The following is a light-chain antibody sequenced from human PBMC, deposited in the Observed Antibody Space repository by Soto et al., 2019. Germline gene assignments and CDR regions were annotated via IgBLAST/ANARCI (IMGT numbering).Light chain of an antibody. CDR1: QSISSW. Sequence: DIQMTQSPSTLSASVGDRVTITCRASQSISSWLAWYQQKPGKAPKLLIYKASSLESGVPSRFSGSGSGTEFTLTITSLQPDDFATYSCQQYNSYPITVGQGTRLEIK. CDR3: QQYNSYPIT. CDR2: KAS. J-gene: IGKJ5*01. V-gene: IGKV1-5*03.